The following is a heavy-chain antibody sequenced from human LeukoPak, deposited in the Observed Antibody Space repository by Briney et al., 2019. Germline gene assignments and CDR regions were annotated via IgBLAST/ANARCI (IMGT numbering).Heavy chain of an antibody. D-gene: IGHD2-2*01. Sequence: PSETLSLTCTVSGGSISSSSYYWGWIRQPPGKGLEWIGSIYYSGSTYYNPSLKSRVTISVDTSKNQFSLKLSSVTAADTAVYYCARPTGGDIVVVPAAIPHDAFDIWGQGTMVTVSS. CDR3: ARPTGGDIVVVPAAIPHDAFDI. V-gene: IGHV4-39*01. CDR2: IYYSGST. CDR1: GGSISSSSYY. J-gene: IGHJ3*02.